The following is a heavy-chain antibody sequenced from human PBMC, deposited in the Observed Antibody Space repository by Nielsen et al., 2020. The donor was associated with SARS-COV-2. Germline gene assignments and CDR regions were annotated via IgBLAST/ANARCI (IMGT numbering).Heavy chain of an antibody. D-gene: IGHD6-6*01. CDR1: GFTFSSYW. CDR2: INSDGSST. CDR3: ARAGVGIAARPTYYYYGMDV. V-gene: IGHV3-74*01. Sequence: GESLKISCAASGFTFSSYWMHWVRQAPGKGLVWVSRINSDGSSTSYADSVKGRFTISRDNAKNTPYLQMNSLRAEDTAVYYCARAGVGIAARPTYYYYGMDVWGQGTTVTVSS. J-gene: IGHJ6*02.